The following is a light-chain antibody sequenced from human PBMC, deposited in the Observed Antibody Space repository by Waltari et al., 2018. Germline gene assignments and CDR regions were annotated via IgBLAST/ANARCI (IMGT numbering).Light chain of an antibody. CDR1: QSISEY. V-gene: IGKV1-39*01. CDR2: GAS. J-gene: IGKJ4*01. Sequence: DIQMTQSPSSLSASVGEKVTITCRASQSISEYLNWYQQKPGKAPKLLIYGASSLRSGVPSRFSGSGSGTDFTLSITSLQPEDSATYYCQQSYTFGGGTKVEIK. CDR3: QQSYT.